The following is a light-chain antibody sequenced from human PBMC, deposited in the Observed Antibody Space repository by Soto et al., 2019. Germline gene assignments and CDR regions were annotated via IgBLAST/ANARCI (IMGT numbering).Light chain of an antibody. Sequence: IVFTQAPGTLSLSPWERATLSCRASQSVGSKSLAWYQQKSGQAPRLVVYGASSRDTGIPNRFSGSGSGTDFTLTINNLEPGDSAVYYCQQYGHSPLTFGGGTKVDIK. CDR2: GAS. CDR1: QSVGSKS. CDR3: QQYGHSPLT. V-gene: IGKV3-20*01. J-gene: IGKJ4*01.